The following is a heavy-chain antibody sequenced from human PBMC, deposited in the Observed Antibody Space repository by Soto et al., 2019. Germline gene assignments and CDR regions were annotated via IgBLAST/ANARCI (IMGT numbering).Heavy chain of an antibody. CDR1: GYTFTGYY. CDR3: ARVDKQIVVVFDY. CDR2: INPNSGGT. Sequence: ASVKVSCKASGYTFTGYYMHWVRQAPGQGLEWMGWINPNSGGTNYAQKFQGRVTMTRDTSTSTAYMELSRLRSDDTAVYYCARVDKQIVVVFDYWGQGTLVTVSS. V-gene: IGHV1-2*02. J-gene: IGHJ4*02. D-gene: IGHD3-22*01.